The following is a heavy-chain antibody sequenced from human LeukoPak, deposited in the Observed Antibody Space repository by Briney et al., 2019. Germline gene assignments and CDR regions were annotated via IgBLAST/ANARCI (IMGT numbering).Heavy chain of an antibody. Sequence: TSETLSLTCTVSGGSISSSSYYWGWIRQPPGKGLEWIGSIYYSGSTYYNPSLKSRVTISVDTSKNQFSLKLSPVTAADTAVYYCARSPRSNYDILTGYPYYFDYWGQGTLVTVSS. CDR3: ARSPRSNYDILTGYPYYFDY. D-gene: IGHD3-9*01. CDR1: GGSISSSSYY. V-gene: IGHV4-39*07. CDR2: IYYSGST. J-gene: IGHJ4*02.